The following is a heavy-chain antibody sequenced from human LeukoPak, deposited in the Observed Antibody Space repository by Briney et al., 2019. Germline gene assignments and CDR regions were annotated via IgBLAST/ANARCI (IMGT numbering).Heavy chain of an antibody. Sequence: GGSLILSCAASGFTFASKYMNWVRQAPGKGLEWVSTLYSGSDTYYSDSVMGRFTISRDNSRNTLFLQMDSLRVEDTTVYYCARVGDHYHWNFDLWGRGTLVTVSS. CDR1: GFTFASKY. V-gene: IGHV3-53*01. CDR3: ARVGDHYHWNFDL. J-gene: IGHJ2*01. CDR2: LYSGSDT. D-gene: IGHD3-10*01.